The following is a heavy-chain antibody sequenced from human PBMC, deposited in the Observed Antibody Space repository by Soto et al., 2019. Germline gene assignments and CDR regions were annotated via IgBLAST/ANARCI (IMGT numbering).Heavy chain of an antibody. CDR3: VRVERGTATTVVDAFDI. V-gene: IGHV4-34*01. D-gene: IGHD1-1*01. Sequence: QVQLQQWGAGLLKPSETLSLTCAVYGGFVSSGSYYWSWIRQPPGKGLEWIGEMSHSGGTHFNPSLKSRVTISVDTSKNQFSLKMSSVTAADTALYYCVRVERGTATTVVDAFDIWGPWTMVTVSS. CDR1: GGFVSSGSYY. CDR2: MSHSGGT. J-gene: IGHJ3*02.